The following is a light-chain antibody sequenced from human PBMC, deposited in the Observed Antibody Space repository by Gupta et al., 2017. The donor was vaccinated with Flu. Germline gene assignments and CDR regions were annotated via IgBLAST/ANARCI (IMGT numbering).Light chain of an antibody. Sequence: QSALTQPRPVSGSPGPSVTISCTGTSSDVGGYSYVSWYQQHPGKAPKLMIYDVSKRPSGVPDRFSGSKSGNTASLTISGLQAEDEADYYCCSYAGSYTFVVFGGGTKLTVL. CDR3: CSYAGSYTFVV. CDR1: SSDVGGYSY. J-gene: IGLJ2*01. CDR2: DVS. V-gene: IGLV2-11*01.